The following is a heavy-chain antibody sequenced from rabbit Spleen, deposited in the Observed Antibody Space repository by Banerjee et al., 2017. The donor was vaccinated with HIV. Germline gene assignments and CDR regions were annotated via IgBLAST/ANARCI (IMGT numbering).Heavy chain of an antibody. Sequence: LEESGGGLVKPGGTLTLTCTVSGFSFSSNWICWVRQAPGKGLEWIACIDSSDGDTDYANWPKGRFTISKTSSTTVTLQMTSLTAADTATYFCARDGISFVSSGWGLTRLDLWGQGTLVTVS. CDR2: IDSSDGDT. D-gene: IGHD4-1*01. CDR3: ARDGISFVSSGWGLTRLDL. V-gene: IGHV1S45*01. J-gene: IGHJ3*01. CDR1: GFSFSSNW.